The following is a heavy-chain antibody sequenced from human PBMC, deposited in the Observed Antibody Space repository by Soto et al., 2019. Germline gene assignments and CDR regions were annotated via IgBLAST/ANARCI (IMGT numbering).Heavy chain of an antibody. V-gene: IGHV3-48*03. CDR2: IYQYGKIT. D-gene: IGHD3-3*01. CDR1: GFSFEEYE. CDR3: ARAAWSDEGWDH. Sequence: DVRLVESGGGFIQPGGSLRLSCAASGFSFEEYEMNWVRQAPGQGLEWISYIYQYGKITYYADSVKGRFTISRDDAKNSLFLQMDSLTVDDTALYYCARAAWSDEGWDHWGQGVLVTVSS. J-gene: IGHJ4*02.